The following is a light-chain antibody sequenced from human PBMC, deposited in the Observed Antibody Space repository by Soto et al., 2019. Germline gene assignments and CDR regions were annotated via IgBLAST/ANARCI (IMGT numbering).Light chain of an antibody. Sequence: QSVLTQPPSASGTPGQRVTISCSGSSSNIGSNYVYWYQQVPGTAPKLLIYRDSHRTSGVPDRFSGAKSGTSASLAISGLRSEDEADYYCAVWDDSLSGRVVFGGGTKLTVL. CDR2: RDS. J-gene: IGLJ2*01. CDR3: AVWDDSLSGRVV. CDR1: SSNIGSNY. V-gene: IGLV1-47*01.